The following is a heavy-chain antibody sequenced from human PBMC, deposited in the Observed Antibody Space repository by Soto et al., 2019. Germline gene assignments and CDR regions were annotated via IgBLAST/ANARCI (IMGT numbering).Heavy chain of an antibody. CDR2: FDPEEGEK. J-gene: IGHJ4*02. CDR3: ATGPDQGEYDTSGYSFDY. Sequence: GASVKVSCEVSGYTLTELFTHWVRQVPGKGLEWMGGFDPEEGEKIYAQRFQGRVTMTEDTATDTAYMDLSSLRSEDTAVYYCATGPDQGEYDTSGYSFDYWGQGTLVTVSS. V-gene: IGHV1-24*01. CDR1: GYTLTELF. D-gene: IGHD3-22*01.